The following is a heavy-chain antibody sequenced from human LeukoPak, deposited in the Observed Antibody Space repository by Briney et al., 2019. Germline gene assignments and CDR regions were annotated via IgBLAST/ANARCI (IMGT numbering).Heavy chain of an antibody. J-gene: IGHJ3*02. CDR1: GFTFSSYA. CDR2: IYNSGSTT. Sequence: GGSLRLSCAASGFTFSSYAMSWVRQAPGKGLEWVSAIYNSGSTTYYADSVKGRFTTSRDNSKNTLYLQMNSLRAEDTAVYYCARDHGSDDAFDIWGQGTMVTVSS. V-gene: IGHV3-23*05. CDR3: ARDHGSDDAFDI.